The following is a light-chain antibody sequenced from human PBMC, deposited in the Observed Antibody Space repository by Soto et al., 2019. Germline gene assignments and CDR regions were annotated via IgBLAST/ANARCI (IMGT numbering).Light chain of an antibody. Sequence: QSVLTQPASVSGSPGQSITISCTGTSSDVGGYNYVSWYQQHPGKAPKLMIYDVSNRPSGVSNRFSGSKSGNTASLTISGLRAEDEADYYCSSYTSSSTLVVFGGGTKDTVL. J-gene: IGLJ2*01. CDR1: SSDVGGYNY. CDR2: DVS. CDR3: SSYTSSSTLVV. V-gene: IGLV2-14*01.